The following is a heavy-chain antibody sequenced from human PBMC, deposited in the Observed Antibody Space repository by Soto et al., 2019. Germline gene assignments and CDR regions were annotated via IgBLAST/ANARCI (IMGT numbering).Heavy chain of an antibody. D-gene: IGHD2-2*02. CDR3: ARGGYCSSTSCYTGTYYYYGMDV. Sequence: ASVKVSCKASGYTFTGYYMHWVRQAPGQGLEWMGWINPSSGGTNYAQKFQGWVTMTRDTSISTAYMELSRLRSDDTAVYYCARGGYCSSTSCYTGTYYYYGMDVWGQGTTVTVSS. V-gene: IGHV1-2*04. CDR2: INPSSGGT. J-gene: IGHJ6*02. CDR1: GYTFTGYY.